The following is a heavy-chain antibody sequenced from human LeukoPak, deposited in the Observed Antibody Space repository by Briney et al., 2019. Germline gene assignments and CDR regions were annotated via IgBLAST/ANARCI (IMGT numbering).Heavy chain of an antibody. V-gene: IGHV3-23*01. J-gene: IGHJ6*03. CDR2: ISGSGGST. CDR1: GFTFSSYA. CDR3: AKDSVGIAMVPTNYYYYYYMDV. Sequence: PGGSLRLSCAASGFTFSSYAMRWLRHAPGKGLEWVSAISGSGGSTYYAASVKGRFTISRDNSKNTLYLQINSLRAEDTAVYYCAKDSVGIAMVPTNYYYYYYMDVWGKGTTVTVSS. D-gene: IGHD5-18*01.